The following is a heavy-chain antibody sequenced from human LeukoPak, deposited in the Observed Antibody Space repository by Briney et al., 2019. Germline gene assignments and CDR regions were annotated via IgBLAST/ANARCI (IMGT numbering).Heavy chain of an antibody. D-gene: IGHD6-19*01. V-gene: IGHV3-23*01. J-gene: IGHJ4*02. Sequence: GGSLRLSCAASGLTPSRCGMSWVRQAPGKGLEWVSAISGSGDGTYYADSVKGRFTISRDNSKSMLYLEMNSLRAEDTATYYCAARPTSAAVAPSDFWGQGTLVTVSS. CDR2: ISGSGDGT. CDR3: AARPTSAAVAPSDF. CDR1: GLTPSRCG.